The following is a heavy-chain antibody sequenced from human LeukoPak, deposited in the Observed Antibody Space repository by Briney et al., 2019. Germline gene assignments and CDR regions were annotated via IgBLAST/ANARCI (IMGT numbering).Heavy chain of an antibody. CDR2: IFYSGST. Sequence: SETLSLTCTVSGGSISSGGYYWSWIRQRPGKGLEWIGYIFYSGSTYYNPSLKSRVTISVDTSKNQFSLKLSSVTAADTAVYYCARDHGSLPMDVWGQGTTVTVSS. CDR3: ARDHGSLPMDV. CDR1: GGSISSGGYY. V-gene: IGHV4-31*03. J-gene: IGHJ6*02.